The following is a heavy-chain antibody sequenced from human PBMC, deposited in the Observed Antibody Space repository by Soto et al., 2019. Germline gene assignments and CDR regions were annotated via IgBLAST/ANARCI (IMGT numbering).Heavy chain of an antibody. CDR3: ARYIAARLRAFDI. V-gene: IGHV1-8*01. CDR1: GYRFTSYG. CDR2: MNPNSGNT. D-gene: IGHD6-6*01. J-gene: IGHJ3*02. Sequence: ASVKVSCKAFGYRFTSYGIGWVRQATGQGLEWMGWMNPNSGNTGYAQKFQGRVTMTRNTSISTAYMELSSLRSEDTAVYYCARYIAARLRAFDIWGQGTMVTVS.